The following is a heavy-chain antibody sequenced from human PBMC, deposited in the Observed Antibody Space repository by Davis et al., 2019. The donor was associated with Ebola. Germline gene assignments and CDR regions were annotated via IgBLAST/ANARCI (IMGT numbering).Heavy chain of an antibody. CDR3: VRGYYGMDV. CDR1: GFTFRNYA. Sequence: GESLKISCAASGFTFRNYAIHWVRQAPGKGLVWVSRLDSDGSTTNYADSVKGRFTISRDNAKNTLYLQMNSLRAEDTAVYYCVRGYYGMDVWGQGTTVTVSS. CDR2: LDSDGSTT. V-gene: IGHV3-74*01. J-gene: IGHJ6*02.